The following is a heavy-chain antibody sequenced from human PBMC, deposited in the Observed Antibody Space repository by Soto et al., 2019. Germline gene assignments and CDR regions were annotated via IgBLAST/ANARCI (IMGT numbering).Heavy chain of an antibody. CDR1: GFTFSRFW. D-gene: IGHD5-18*01. J-gene: IGHJ2*01. Sequence: EVQLVEAGGGLVQPGGSLRLSCAATGFTFSRFWMSWVRQVPGKGQEWVANIKRDGSEKYYVDSVKGRFTISRDNAKNSLYLQMNSLRAEDTAVYYCARVDTAMGVYWYFDLWGRGTLVTVSS. CDR2: IKRDGSEK. V-gene: IGHV3-7*04. CDR3: ARVDTAMGVYWYFDL.